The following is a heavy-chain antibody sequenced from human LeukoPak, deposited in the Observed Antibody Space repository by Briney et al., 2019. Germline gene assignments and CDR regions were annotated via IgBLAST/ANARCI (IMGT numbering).Heavy chain of an antibody. Sequence: GGSLRLSCAASGFTFSSYGMHWARQAPGKGLEWVAFIRYDGSNKYYADSVKGRFTISRDNSKNTLYLQMNSLRAEDTAVYYCAAPDCSGGSCSTWGFDYWGQGTLVTVSS. J-gene: IGHJ4*02. V-gene: IGHV3-30*02. CDR1: GFTFSSYG. CDR2: IRYDGSNK. D-gene: IGHD2-15*01. CDR3: AAPDCSGGSCSTWGFDY.